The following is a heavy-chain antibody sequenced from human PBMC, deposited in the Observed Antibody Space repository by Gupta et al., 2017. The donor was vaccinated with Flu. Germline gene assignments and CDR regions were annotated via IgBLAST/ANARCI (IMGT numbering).Heavy chain of an antibody. V-gene: IGHV3-23*01. J-gene: IGHJ4*02. Sequence: EVQLLESGGGLVQPGGSLRLSCIDSGFTFSSFAMGWVCKTPGKGLEWGSGISCSGGSIYYADSVRGRFTISRDNSTNTVYLQMNSLRGDDTAIYYCVKDPGVTTVAFGGGPGTPVTVSS. CDR1: GFTFSSFA. CDR2: ISCSGGSI. D-gene: IGHD4-17*01. CDR3: VKDPGVTTVAFG.